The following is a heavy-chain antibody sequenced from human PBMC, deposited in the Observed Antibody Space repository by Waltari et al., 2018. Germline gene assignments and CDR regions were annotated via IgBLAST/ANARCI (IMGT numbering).Heavy chain of an antibody. CDR1: GFTFDDYG. CDR3: ARCYPPGSSSWYVHYYYYYMDV. Sequence: GFTFDDYGMSWVRQAPGKGLEWVSGINWNGGSTGYADSVKGRFTISRAKAKTSLYLQMNSLRAEDTALYYCARCYPPGSSSWYVHYYYYYMDVWGKVTTVTVSS. J-gene: IGHJ6*03. D-gene: IGHD6-13*01. CDR2: INWNGGST. V-gene: IGHV3-20*03.